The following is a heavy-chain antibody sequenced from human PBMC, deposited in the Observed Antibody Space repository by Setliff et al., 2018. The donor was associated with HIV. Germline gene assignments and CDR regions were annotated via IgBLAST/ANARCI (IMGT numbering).Heavy chain of an antibody. CDR1: GYSISSGYY. Sequence: NPSETLSLTCAVSGYSISSGYYWGWIRQPPGKGLEWIGNIYQSGSSYSNPSLKSRVTISVHTSKNQFSLKLSSVTAADTAVHYCARRRSMPNNAFDIWGQGTMVTVSS. V-gene: IGHV4-38-2*01. CDR2: IYQSGSS. D-gene: IGHD2-2*01. J-gene: IGHJ3*02. CDR3: ARRRSMPNNAFDI.